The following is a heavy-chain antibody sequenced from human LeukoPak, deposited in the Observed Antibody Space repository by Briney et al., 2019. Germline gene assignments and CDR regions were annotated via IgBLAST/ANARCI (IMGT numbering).Heavy chain of an antibody. CDR1: RFTFSSYW. J-gene: IGHJ3*02. CDR3: ARDQGVYYDFWSGPTGAFDI. Sequence: PGGSLRLSCAASRFTFSSYWMSWVRQAPGKGLEWVANIKQDGSEKYYVDSVKGRFTISRDNAKNSLYLQMNSLRAEDTAVYYCARDQGVYYDFWSGPTGAFDIWGQGTMVTVSS. D-gene: IGHD3-3*01. V-gene: IGHV3-7*01. CDR2: IKQDGSEK.